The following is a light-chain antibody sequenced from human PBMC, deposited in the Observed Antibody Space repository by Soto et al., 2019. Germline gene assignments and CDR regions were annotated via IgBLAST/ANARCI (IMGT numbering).Light chain of an antibody. CDR3: QQYGNTPWT. CDR2: GAS. V-gene: IGKV3-20*01. J-gene: IGKJ1*01. Sequence: EIVLTQSPGTLSLSPGERATLSCRASQTITSNYLAWYQQKPGQAPRLLIYGASHRATGIPDRFSGGGSGTDFTLTISRVEPEDFAVFFCQQYGNTPWTFGQGTTVEI. CDR1: QTITSNY.